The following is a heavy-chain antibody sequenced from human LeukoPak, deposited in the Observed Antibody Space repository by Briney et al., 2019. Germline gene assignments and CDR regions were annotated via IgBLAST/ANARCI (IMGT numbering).Heavy chain of an antibody. CDR1: GYTFTSYG. CDR3: ARDRLLLGYCSSTSCHIDY. D-gene: IGHD2-2*02. CDR2: ISDYNGNT. V-gene: IGHV1-18*01. Sequence: ASVKVSCKASGYTFTSYGISWVRQAPGQGLEWMGWISDYNGNTNYAQKLQGRVTMTTDTSTSTAYMELRSLRSDDTAVYYCARDRLLLGYCSSTSCHIDYWGQGTLVTVSS. J-gene: IGHJ4*02.